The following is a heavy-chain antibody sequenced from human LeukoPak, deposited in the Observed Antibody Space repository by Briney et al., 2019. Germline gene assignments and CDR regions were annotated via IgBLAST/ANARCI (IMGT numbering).Heavy chain of an antibody. Sequence: SSETLSLTCTVSGGSISTYFWSWIRQPPGKGLEWIGYIYYSGSTNYNPSLKSRVTISLDTSKSQFSLKLSSVTAADTAVYYCARHSDGNYYDSKGAFDIWGQGTMVTVSS. CDR2: IYYSGST. V-gene: IGHV4-59*08. J-gene: IGHJ3*02. CDR1: GGSISTYF. D-gene: IGHD3-22*01. CDR3: ARHSDGNYYDSKGAFDI.